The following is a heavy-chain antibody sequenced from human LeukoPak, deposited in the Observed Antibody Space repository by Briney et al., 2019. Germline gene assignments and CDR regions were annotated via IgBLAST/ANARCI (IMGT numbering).Heavy chain of an antibody. V-gene: IGHV4-4*07. CDR3: ARERAYQAGDPAGYFDY. CDR2: IYTSGST. CDR1: GGSFSGYY. J-gene: IGHJ4*02. Sequence: SETLSLTCAVYGGSFSGYYWSWIRQPAGKGLEWIGRIYTSGSTNYNPSLKSRVTISVDTSKNQFSLKLSSVTAADTAVYYCARERAYQAGDPAGYFDYWGQGTLVTVSS. D-gene: IGHD7-27*01.